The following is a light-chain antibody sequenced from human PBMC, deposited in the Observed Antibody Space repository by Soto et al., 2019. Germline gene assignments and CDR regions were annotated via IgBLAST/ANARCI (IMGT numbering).Light chain of an antibody. V-gene: IGKV3-20*01. J-gene: IGKJ1*01. CDR3: QQYGGAIT. Sequence: IVLTQTQATLSVSPGERATLSCRASQSVSSKLAWYQQKPGQAPKLLIYGASTRAAGFPDRFIGSGSGTDFTLTISRLEREDFAVYYCQQYGGAITFGQGTKVDIK. CDR1: QSVSSK. CDR2: GAS.